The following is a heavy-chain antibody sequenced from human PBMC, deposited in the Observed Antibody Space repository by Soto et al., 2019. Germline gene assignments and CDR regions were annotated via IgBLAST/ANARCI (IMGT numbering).Heavy chain of an antibody. V-gene: IGHV3-23*01. Sequence: GGSLRLSCAASGFTFSSYAMSWVRQAPGKGLEWVSAISGSGGSTYYADSVKGRFTISRDNSKNTLYLQMNSLRAEDTAVYYCAKVPVVVVAARYYFDYWGQGTLVTVSS. J-gene: IGHJ4*02. D-gene: IGHD2-15*01. CDR2: ISGSGGST. CDR1: GFTFSSYA. CDR3: AKVPVVVVAARYYFDY.